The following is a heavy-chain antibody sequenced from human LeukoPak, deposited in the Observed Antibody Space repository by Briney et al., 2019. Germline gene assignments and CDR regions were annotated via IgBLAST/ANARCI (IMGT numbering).Heavy chain of an antibody. CDR3: ARAVTSTEGY. Sequence: GGSLRLSCVASGFTFNNYTMTWVRQAPGKGLEWVASINEGGSGKYYVDSVKGRFTISRDNAQKSLYLEMHSLRAEDTAVYYCARAVTSTEGYWGQGTLVTVSS. V-gene: IGHV3-7*03. D-gene: IGHD4-17*01. CDR2: INEGGSGK. CDR1: GFTFNNYT. J-gene: IGHJ4*02.